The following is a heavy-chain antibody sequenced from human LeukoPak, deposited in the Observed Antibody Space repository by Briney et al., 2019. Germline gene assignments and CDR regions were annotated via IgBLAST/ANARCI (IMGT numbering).Heavy chain of an antibody. Sequence: GGSLRLSCAASGFTFSSYAMHWVRQAPGKGLVYVSLISSNGVSTYYVNSVKGRFTISRDNSKNTLYLQMGSLRADDMAVYYCARDLDSGGNTRYGMDVWGQGTTVTVSS. V-gene: IGHV3-64*01. CDR2: ISSNGVST. D-gene: IGHD4/OR15-4a*01. CDR1: GFTFSSYA. CDR3: ARDLDSGGNTRYGMDV. J-gene: IGHJ6*02.